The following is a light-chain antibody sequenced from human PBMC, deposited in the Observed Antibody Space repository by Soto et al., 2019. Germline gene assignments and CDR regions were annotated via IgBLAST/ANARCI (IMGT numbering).Light chain of an antibody. CDR2: GAA. Sequence: IVMTQCPATLSVSLGESATLSCRASQGVXSSLRWYEKKPGQAPRLLSXGAATRATGIPARFSGSGSGTEFTLTISSLQSEDVAVYYRRQRSNWTPSTVGQGTRLEIK. CDR1: QGVXSS. J-gene: IGKJ5*01. CDR3: RQRSNWTPST. V-gene: IGKV3-15*01.